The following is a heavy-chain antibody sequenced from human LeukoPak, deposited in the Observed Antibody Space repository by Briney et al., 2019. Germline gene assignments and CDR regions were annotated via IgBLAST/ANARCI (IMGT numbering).Heavy chain of an antibody. CDR1: GGSVSSGSYY. V-gene: IGHV4-61*01. CDR2: IYYSGST. Sequence: SSQTLSLTCTVSGGSVSSGSYYWSWIQQPPGKGLEWIGYIYYSGSTNYNPSLKSRVTISVDTSKNQFSLKLSSVTAADTAVYYCARDPMAYAFDIWGQGTMVTVSS. D-gene: IGHD3-10*01. CDR3: ARDPMAYAFDI. J-gene: IGHJ3*02.